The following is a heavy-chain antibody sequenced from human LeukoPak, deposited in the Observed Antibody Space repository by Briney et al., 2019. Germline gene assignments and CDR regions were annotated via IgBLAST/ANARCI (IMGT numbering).Heavy chain of an antibody. J-gene: IGHJ5*02. CDR3: TKDPNGDYIGAFDP. Sequence: GGSLRLSCAASGFSFSSFAMTWVRQAPGKGLEWVSSITGGHYATYNTDSVRGRFTISRDNAKNTLYLQMNSLRADDTAIYYCTKDPNGDYIGAFDPWGQGTLVTVSS. D-gene: IGHD4-17*01. CDR1: GFSFSSFA. V-gene: IGHV3-23*01. CDR2: ITGGHYAT.